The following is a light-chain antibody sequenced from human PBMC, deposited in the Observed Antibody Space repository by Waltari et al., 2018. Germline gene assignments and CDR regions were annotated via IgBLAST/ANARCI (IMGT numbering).Light chain of an antibody. CDR3: AGWDDSLNGV. J-gene: IGLJ3*02. Sequence: QSVLTQPPSASRTPGQRLIISCSGSSPHFAIHTENWHQPPPGTAPKLLTYRDNQRPSGVPDRFSGSKSGTSASLAITDLQSEDEADYYCAGWDDSLNGVFGGGTKLTVL. CDR1: SPHFAIHT. CDR2: RDN. V-gene: IGLV1-44*01.